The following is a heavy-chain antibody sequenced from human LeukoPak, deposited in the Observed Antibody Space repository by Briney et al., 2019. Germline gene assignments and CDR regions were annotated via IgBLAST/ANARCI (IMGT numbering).Heavy chain of an antibody. CDR2: IYYSGST. Sequence: SETLSLTCTVSGGSISSSSYYWGWIRQPPGKGLEWIGSIYYSGSTYNNPSLKSRVTISVDTSKNQFSLKLSSVTAADTAVYYCARQRAVTMVRGAHFEYWGQGTLVTVSS. V-gene: IGHV4-39*01. CDR1: GGSISSSSYY. D-gene: IGHD3-10*01. J-gene: IGHJ4*02. CDR3: ARQRAVTMVRGAHFEY.